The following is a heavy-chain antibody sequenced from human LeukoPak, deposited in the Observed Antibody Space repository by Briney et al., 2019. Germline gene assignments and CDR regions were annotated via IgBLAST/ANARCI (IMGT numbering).Heavy chain of an antibody. Sequence: ASVTVSCTASGYTFTGYYMHWVRQAPGQGLEWMGWINPNSGGTNYAQKFQGRVTMTRDTSISTAYMELSRLRSDDTAVYYCARVRYSSSPGGYWGQGTLVTVSS. CDR2: INPNSGGT. CDR3: ARVRYSSSPGGY. CDR1: GYTFTGYY. J-gene: IGHJ4*02. V-gene: IGHV1-2*02. D-gene: IGHD6-13*01.